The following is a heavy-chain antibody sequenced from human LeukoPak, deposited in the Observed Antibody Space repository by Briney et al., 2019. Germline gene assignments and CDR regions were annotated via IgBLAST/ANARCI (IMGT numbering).Heavy chain of an antibody. D-gene: IGHD2-2*01. Sequence: GGSLRLSCAVSGFTFRNFGMNWVRQAPGKGLEWVAYISGSSSTIYYADSVKGRFTISRDNAKNSLHLQLNSLRVEDTAVFYCAVAEPAAPFDYWGQGTLVTVSS. CDR2: ISGSSSTI. V-gene: IGHV3-48*01. CDR1: GFTFRNFG. J-gene: IGHJ4*02. CDR3: AVAEPAAPFDY.